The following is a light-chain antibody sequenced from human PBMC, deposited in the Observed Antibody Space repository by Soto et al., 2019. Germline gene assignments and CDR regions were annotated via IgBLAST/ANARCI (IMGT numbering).Light chain of an antibody. Sequence: QSVLTQPASVSGSPGQSITISCTGTSSDLGAYNYVSWYQQHPGKAPKLMIYEVSKRPSGVSNRFSGSKSGNTASLTISGLQAEDEADYYCSSYTTSITYVFGSGTKVTVL. CDR2: EVS. V-gene: IGLV2-14*01. CDR3: SSYTTSITYV. CDR1: SSDLGAYNY. J-gene: IGLJ1*01.